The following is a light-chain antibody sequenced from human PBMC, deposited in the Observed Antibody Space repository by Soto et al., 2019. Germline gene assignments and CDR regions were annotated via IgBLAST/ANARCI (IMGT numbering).Light chain of an antibody. CDR2: AAS. V-gene: IGKV1-27*01. CDR1: QTISSW. CDR3: QKYNSAPLT. Sequence: DIQMTQSPSTLSGSVGDRVTITCRASQTISSWLAWYQQKPGKAPNLLIYAASTLQSGVPSRFSGSGSGTDSTLTISSLQPEDVATYYCQKYNSAPLTFGGGTKVDI. J-gene: IGKJ4*01.